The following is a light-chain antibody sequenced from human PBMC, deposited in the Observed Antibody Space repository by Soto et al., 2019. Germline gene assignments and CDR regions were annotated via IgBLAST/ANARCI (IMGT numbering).Light chain of an antibody. CDR3: QKYSSVPV. J-gene: IGKJ3*01. Sequence: DIQMTQSPTSLSASVGDRVTITCRASQGTRNLLAWYQQIPGKAPKLLIYAASTLQSGVPSRFSGSGSGTXXXXXXXGXQXEDVATYXXQKYSSVPVFGPGTKVEIK. CDR2: AAS. CDR1: QGTRNL. V-gene: IGKV1-27*01.